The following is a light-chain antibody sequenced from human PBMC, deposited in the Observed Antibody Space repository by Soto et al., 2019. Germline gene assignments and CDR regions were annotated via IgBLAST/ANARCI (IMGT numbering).Light chain of an antibody. V-gene: IGKV3-15*01. Sequence: EIVMTQSPATLSVSPGERATLSCRASQSVSNNLAWYQKKPGQAPRLLIYGASTRATGIPARFSGGGSGTEFTRPISSLQSEDFAVYYCQQYNNWWTFGQGTRVEIK. CDR3: QQYNNWWT. J-gene: IGKJ1*01. CDR1: QSVSNN. CDR2: GAS.